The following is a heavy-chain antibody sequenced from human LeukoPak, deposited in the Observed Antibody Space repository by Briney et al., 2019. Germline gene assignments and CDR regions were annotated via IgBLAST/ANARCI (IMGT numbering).Heavy chain of an antibody. CDR3: ARDPNGYSYGLRGFDY. Sequence: PGGSLRLSCTASGFTFTNYWMHWVRQAPGMGLVWVSRLPPDELDIIYADSVKGRFTVSRDNAKNTVYLQMNSLRAEDTAVYYCARDPNGYSYGLRGFDYWGQGTLVTVSS. CDR2: LPPDELDI. CDR1: GFTFTNYW. V-gene: IGHV3-74*01. J-gene: IGHJ4*02. D-gene: IGHD5-18*01.